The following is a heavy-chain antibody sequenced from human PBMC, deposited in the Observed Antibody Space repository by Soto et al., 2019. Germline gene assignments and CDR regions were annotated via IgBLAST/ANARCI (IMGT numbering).Heavy chain of an antibody. CDR3: ARSSIGFLEWLPNWFDP. CDR1: GYTFTSYG. Sequence: ASVKVSCKASGYTFTSYGISWVRQAPGQGLEWMGWISAYNGNTNYAQKLQGRVTMTTDTSTSTAYMELRSLRSDDTAVYYCARSSIGFLEWLPNWFDPWGQGTLVTVSS. CDR2: ISAYNGNT. V-gene: IGHV1-18*01. J-gene: IGHJ5*02. D-gene: IGHD3-3*01.